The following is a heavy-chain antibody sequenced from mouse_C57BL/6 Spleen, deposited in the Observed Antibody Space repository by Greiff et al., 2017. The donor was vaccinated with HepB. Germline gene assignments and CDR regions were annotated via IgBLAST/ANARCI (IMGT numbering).Heavy chain of an antibody. CDR2: IYPGDGDT. D-gene: IGHD1-1*01. CDR3: ARSLYGSRAAMDY. Sequence: QVQLQQSGAELVKPGASVKISCKASGYAFSSYWMNWVKQRPGKGLEWIGQIYPGDGDTNYNGKFKGKATLTADKSSSTAYMQLSSLTSEDSAVYFCARSLYGSRAAMDYWGQGTSVTVSS. V-gene: IGHV1-80*01. CDR1: GYAFSSYW. J-gene: IGHJ4*01.